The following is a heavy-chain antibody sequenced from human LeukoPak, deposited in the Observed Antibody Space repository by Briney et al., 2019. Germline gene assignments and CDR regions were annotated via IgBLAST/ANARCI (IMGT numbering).Heavy chain of an antibody. CDR1: GGSFSSYY. CDR3: ARVSGMITFGGVIVSYYFDY. J-gene: IGHJ4*02. D-gene: IGHD3-16*02. V-gene: IGHV4-39*07. Sequence: SETLSLTCAVYGGSFSSYYWGWIRQPPGKGLEWIGSIYYSGSTYYNPSLKSRVTISVDTSKNQFSLKLSSVTAADTAVYYCARVSGMITFGGVIVSYYFDYWGQGTLVTVSS. CDR2: IYYSGST.